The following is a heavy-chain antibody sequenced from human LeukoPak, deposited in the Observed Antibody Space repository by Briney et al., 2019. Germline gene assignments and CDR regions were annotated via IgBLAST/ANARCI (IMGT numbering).Heavy chain of an antibody. J-gene: IGHJ4*02. CDR1: GFTFSSYS. CDR3: VSFYETY. CDR2: ISSSSSYI. D-gene: IGHD2-2*01. Sequence: GGSLRLSCAASGFTFSSYSMNWVRQAPGKGLEWVSSISSSSSYIYYADSVKGRFTISKDNAKNTVYLQMNNLRAEDTAVYYCVSFYETYWGRRTLVTVSS. V-gene: IGHV3-21*01.